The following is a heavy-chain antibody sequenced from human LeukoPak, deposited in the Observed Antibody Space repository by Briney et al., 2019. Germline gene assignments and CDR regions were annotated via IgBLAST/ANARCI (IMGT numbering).Heavy chain of an antibody. V-gene: IGHV4-59*12. Sequence: SETLSLTCTVSGGSISSYYWSWIRQPPGKGLEWIGYIYYSGSTNYNPSLKSRVTMSVDTSKNQFSLKLSSVTAADTAVYYCARDFPYYAAFDIWGQGTMVTVSS. CDR1: GGSISSYY. D-gene: IGHD1-26*01. J-gene: IGHJ3*02. CDR2: IYYSGST. CDR3: ARDFPYYAAFDI.